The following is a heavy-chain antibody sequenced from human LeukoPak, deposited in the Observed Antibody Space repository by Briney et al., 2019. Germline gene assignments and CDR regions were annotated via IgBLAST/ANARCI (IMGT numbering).Heavy chain of an antibody. CDR2: IYSGGGM. V-gene: IGHV3-53*04. CDR3: APLGVAGTYY. CDR1: GFTVSSSY. Sequence: GGSLRLSCTASGFTVSSSYMTWVRQAPGKGLEWVSLIYSGGGMFYSDSVKGRFTISRHNSENTLYLQMNNLRAEDTAVYYCAPLGVAGTYYWGQGTLVTVSS. D-gene: IGHD6-19*01. J-gene: IGHJ4*02.